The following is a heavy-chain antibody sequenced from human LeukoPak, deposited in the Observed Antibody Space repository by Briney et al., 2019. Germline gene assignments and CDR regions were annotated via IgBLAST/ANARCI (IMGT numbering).Heavy chain of an antibody. CDR2: ISSNGGST. CDR1: GFTFSSYA. Sequence: GGSLRLSCAASGFTFSSYAMHWVRQAPGKGLEYVSAISSNGGSTYYANSVKGRFTISRDNSKNTLYLQMGSLRAEDMAVYYCARELGVTNGGGFDYWGQGTLVTVSS. CDR3: ARELGVTNGGGFDY. J-gene: IGHJ4*02. D-gene: IGHD2-21*02. V-gene: IGHV3-64*01.